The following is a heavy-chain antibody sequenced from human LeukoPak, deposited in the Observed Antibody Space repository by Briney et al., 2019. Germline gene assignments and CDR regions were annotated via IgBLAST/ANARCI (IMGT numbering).Heavy chain of an antibody. CDR3: ARDAHDYGGHDY. D-gene: IGHD4-23*01. Sequence: GGSLRLSCAASGFTFSSYSMNWVRQAPGKGLEWVSSISSSSSYIYYADSVKGRFTISRDNAKNSLYLQMNSLRAEDTAVYYCARDAHDYGGHDYWGQGTLVTVSS. V-gene: IGHV3-21*01. J-gene: IGHJ4*02. CDR1: GFTFSSYS. CDR2: ISSSSSYI.